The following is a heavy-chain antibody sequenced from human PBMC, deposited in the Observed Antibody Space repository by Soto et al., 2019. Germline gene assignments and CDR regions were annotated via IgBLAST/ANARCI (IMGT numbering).Heavy chain of an antibody. Sequence: QVQLVQSGAEEKKPGASVKVSCKASGYTFTSYAMHWVRQAPGQRLEWMGWINAGNGNTKYSQKFQGRVTITRDTSASTAYMELSSLRSEDTAVYSCARASGWYVSDYWGQGTLVTVSS. J-gene: IGHJ4*02. CDR1: GYTFTSYA. CDR3: ARASGWYVSDY. CDR2: INAGNGNT. D-gene: IGHD6-19*01. V-gene: IGHV1-3*05.